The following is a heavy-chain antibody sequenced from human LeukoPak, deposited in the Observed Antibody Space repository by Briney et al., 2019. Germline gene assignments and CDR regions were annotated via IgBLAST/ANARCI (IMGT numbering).Heavy chain of an antibody. J-gene: IGHJ3*02. V-gene: IGHV4-59*01. CDR2: IYYSGST. D-gene: IGHD3-16*01. Sequence: SETLSLTCTVSGGSISSYYWSWIRQPPGKGLEWIGYIYYSGSTNYNPSLKSRATISVDTSKNQFSLKLSSVTAADTAVYYCARELGKNAFDIWGQGTMVSVSS. CDR3: ARELGKNAFDI. CDR1: GGSISSYY.